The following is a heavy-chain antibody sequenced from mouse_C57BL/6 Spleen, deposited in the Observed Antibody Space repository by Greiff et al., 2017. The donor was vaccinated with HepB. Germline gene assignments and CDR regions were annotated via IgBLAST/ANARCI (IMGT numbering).Heavy chain of an antibody. J-gene: IGHJ4*01. CDR1: GYTFTSYW. CDR2: IDPSDSYT. CDR3: ARGGSPLRAMDY. D-gene: IGHD2-12*01. Sequence: QVQLQQPGAELVRPGTSVKLSCKASGYTFTSYWMHWVKQRPGQGLEWIGVIDPSDSYTNYNQKFKGKATLTVDTSSSTAYMQLSSLTSEDSAVYYWARGGSPLRAMDYWGQGTSVTVSS. V-gene: IGHV1-59*01.